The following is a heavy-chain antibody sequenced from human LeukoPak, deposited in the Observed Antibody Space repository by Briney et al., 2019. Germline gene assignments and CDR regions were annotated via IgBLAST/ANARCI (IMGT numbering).Heavy chain of an antibody. CDR2: IYYSGST. Sequence: SETLSLTCTVSGGSISSSSCYWGWIRQPPGKGLEWIGSIYYSGSTYYNPSLKSRVTISVDTSKNQFSLKLSSVTAADTAVYYCARQGDYDILTGYYISYWGQGTLVTVSS. CDR1: GGSISSSSCY. J-gene: IGHJ4*02. V-gene: IGHV4-39*01. CDR3: ARQGDYDILTGYYISY. D-gene: IGHD3-9*01.